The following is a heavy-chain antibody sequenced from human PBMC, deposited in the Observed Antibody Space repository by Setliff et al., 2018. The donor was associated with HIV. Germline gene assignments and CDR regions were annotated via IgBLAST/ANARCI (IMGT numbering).Heavy chain of an antibody. CDR3: ARKPTGSPSDY. D-gene: IGHD2-2*01. V-gene: IGHV1-18*01. Sequence: ASVKVSCKASGYTFSNYGISWVRQAPGQGLEWMGWISPYNGNTNYVRKLQGRVTITTDTSTSTAYMGLRSLRSDDTALYYCARKPTGSPSDYWGQGTLVTVSS. CDR1: GYTFSNYG. CDR2: ISPYNGNT. J-gene: IGHJ4*02.